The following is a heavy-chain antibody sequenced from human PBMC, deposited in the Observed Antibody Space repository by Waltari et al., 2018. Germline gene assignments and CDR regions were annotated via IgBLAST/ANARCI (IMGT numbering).Heavy chain of an antibody. CDR2: IIPIFGTA. Sequence: QVQLVQSGAEVKKPGSSVKVSCKASGGTFSSYAISWVRQAPGQGLEWMGRIIPIFGTANYAQKFQGRVTITADKSTSTAYMELSSLRSEDTAVYYCARDRFMITFGGGNAFDIWGQGTMVTVSS. J-gene: IGHJ3*02. CDR3: ARDRFMITFGGGNAFDI. D-gene: IGHD3-16*01. CDR1: GGTFSSYA. V-gene: IGHV1-69*08.